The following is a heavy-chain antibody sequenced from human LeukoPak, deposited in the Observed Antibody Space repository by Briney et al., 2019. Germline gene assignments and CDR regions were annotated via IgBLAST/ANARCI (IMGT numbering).Heavy chain of an antibody. Sequence: GGSLRLSCAASGFTFSSYAMSWVRQAPGKGLEWVSTAGHSFGTTYYADSVKGRFTISRDNSKNTLYLQMNSLRAEDTAVYYCAKDWEWELPPSYYFDYWGQGTLVTVSS. J-gene: IGHJ4*02. CDR3: AKDWEWELPPSYYFDY. D-gene: IGHD1-26*01. V-gene: IGHV3-23*01. CDR2: AGHSFGTT. CDR1: GFTFSSYA.